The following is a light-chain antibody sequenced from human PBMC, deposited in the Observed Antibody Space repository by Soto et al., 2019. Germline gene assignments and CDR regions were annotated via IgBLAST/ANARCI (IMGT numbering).Light chain of an antibody. CDR3: QSYDSSLSGLYV. V-gene: IGLV1-40*01. CDR1: SSNIGAGYD. J-gene: IGLJ1*01. Sequence: QSVLTQPPSVSGAPGQRVTISCTGSSSNIGAGYDVHWYQQLPGTAPKLLIYGNSNRPSGVPDRFSGSKSGTSASLANTGLQGGDEADYYFQSYDSSLSGLYVFGTGTKLTAL. CDR2: GNS.